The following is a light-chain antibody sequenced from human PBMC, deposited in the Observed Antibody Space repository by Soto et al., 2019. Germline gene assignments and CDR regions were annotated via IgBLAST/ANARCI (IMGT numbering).Light chain of an antibody. Sequence: DIQLTQSPSTLSASVGDRITITCRASRSISSWLAWYQQKPGKAPKLLIYDASNLESGVPSRFSGSGFGTEFTLTISSLEPDDFATYYCQQFSTYWTFGQGTKVEI. CDR2: DAS. CDR1: RSISSW. CDR3: QQFSTYWT. J-gene: IGKJ1*01. V-gene: IGKV1-5*01.